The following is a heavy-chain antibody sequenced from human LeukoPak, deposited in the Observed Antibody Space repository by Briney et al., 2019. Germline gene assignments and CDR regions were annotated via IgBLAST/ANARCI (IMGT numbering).Heavy chain of an antibody. D-gene: IGHD2-15*01. CDR1: GGSISSYY. J-gene: IGHJ6*02. Sequence: PSETLSLTCTVSGGSISSYYWSWIRQPPGKGLEWIGYIYYSGSTSYNPSLKSRVTISVDTSKNQFSLKLSSVTAADTAVYYCARWVEGMDVWGQGTTVTVSS. CDR2: IYYSGST. CDR3: ARWVEGMDV. V-gene: IGHV4-59*08.